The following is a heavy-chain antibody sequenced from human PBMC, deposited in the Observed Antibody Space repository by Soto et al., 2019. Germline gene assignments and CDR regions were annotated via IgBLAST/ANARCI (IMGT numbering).Heavy chain of an antibody. CDR3: ARSSSMAVAGHFDY. CDR2: IYYSGST. Sequence: PGGSLRLSCAASGFTFSSNSMNWIRQPPGKGLEWIGSIYYSGSTYYNPSLKSRVTISVDTSKNQFSLKLSSVTAADTAVYYCARSSSMAVAGHFDYWGQGTLVTVSS. D-gene: IGHD6-19*01. J-gene: IGHJ4*02. CDR1: GFTFSSNS. V-gene: IGHV4-39*01.